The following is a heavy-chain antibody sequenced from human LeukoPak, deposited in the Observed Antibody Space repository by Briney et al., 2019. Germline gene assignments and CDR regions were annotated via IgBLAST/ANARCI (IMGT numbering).Heavy chain of an antibody. J-gene: IGHJ3*02. CDR3: ARADILTGWRAFDI. V-gene: IGHV3-48*03. CDR1: GFTSSSYE. D-gene: IGHD3-9*01. Sequence: GGSLRLSCAASGFTSSSYEMNWVRQAPGKGLEWVSYISSSGSTIYYADSVKGRFTISRDNAKNSLYLQMNSLRAEDTAVYYRARADILTGWRAFDIWGQGTMVTVSS. CDR2: ISSSGSTI.